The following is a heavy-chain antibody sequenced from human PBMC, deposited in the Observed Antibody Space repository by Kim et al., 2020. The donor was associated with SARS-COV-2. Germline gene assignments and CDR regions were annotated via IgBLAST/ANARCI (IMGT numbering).Heavy chain of an antibody. CDR3: ARARGGSYYYGMDD. Sequence: GGSLRLSCAASGFTFSSYAMHWVRQAPGKGLEWVAVISYDGSNKYYADSVKGRFTISRDNSKNTLYLQMNSLRAEDTAVYYCARARGGSYYYGMDDWGQGATVTPSS. CDR1: GFTFSSYA. V-gene: IGHV3-30-3*01. D-gene: IGHD2-15*01. CDR2: ISYDGSNK. J-gene: IGHJ6*02.